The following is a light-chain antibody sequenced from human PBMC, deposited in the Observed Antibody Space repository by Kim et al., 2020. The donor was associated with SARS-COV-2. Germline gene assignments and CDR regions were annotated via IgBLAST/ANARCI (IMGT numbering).Light chain of an antibody. CDR3: YSAADNNRV. V-gene: IGLV3-27*01. CDR1: VLAKKY. Sequence: SYELTQPSSVSVSPGQTARITCSGDVLAKKYARWFQQKPGQAPVLVIYKDSERPSGISERFYGSSSGTTVTLTISGAQVEDEADYYCYSAADNNRVFGGGTQLTVL. J-gene: IGLJ3*02. CDR2: KDS.